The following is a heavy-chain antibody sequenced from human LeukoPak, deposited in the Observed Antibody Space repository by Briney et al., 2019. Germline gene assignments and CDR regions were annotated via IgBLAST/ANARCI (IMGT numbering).Heavy chain of an antibody. CDR2: IYSGGST. Sequence: GGSLRLSCAASGFTVSSNYMSWVRQAPGKGLEWVSVIYSGGSTYYADSVKGRFTISRDNSKNTLYLQMNSLRAEDTAVYYCATANSGRLFDYWGQGTLVAVSS. CDR1: GFTVSSNY. D-gene: IGHD3-10*01. J-gene: IGHJ4*02. CDR3: ATANSGRLFDY. V-gene: IGHV3-66*01.